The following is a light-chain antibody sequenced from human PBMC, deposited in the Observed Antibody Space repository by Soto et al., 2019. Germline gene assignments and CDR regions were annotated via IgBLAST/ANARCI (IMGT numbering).Light chain of an antibody. Sequence: ETVMTQSPATLSVSPGERPTLSCRASQSVSSNLAWYQQKPGQAPRLLIYDASTRATGIPARFSGSGSGTEFTLTISSLQSEDFVVYYCQQYNTWPLTFGPGTKVDIK. V-gene: IGKV3-15*01. J-gene: IGKJ3*01. CDR3: QQYNTWPLT. CDR2: DAS. CDR1: QSVSSN.